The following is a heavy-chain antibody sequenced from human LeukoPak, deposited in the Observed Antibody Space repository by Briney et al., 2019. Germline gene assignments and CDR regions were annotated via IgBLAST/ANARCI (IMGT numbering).Heavy chain of an antibody. CDR2: IYTSGST. Sequence: SETLSLTCVVSGASISSYYWTWIRQPAGQGLEWIGRIYTSGSTTYNPSLKSRVTMSVDTSKNQFSLNLTSVTAADTAVYYCVRDRGGFDPWGQGTLVTVSS. CDR3: VRDRGGFDP. CDR1: GASISSYY. D-gene: IGHD1-26*01. J-gene: IGHJ5*02. V-gene: IGHV4-4*07.